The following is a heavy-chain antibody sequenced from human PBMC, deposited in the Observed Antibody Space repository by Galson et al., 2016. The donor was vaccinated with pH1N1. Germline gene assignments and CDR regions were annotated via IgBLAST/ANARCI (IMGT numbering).Heavy chain of an antibody. D-gene: IGHD4-17*01. J-gene: IGHJ2*01. V-gene: IGHV3-30-3*01. Sequence: LRLSCAASGFTFGHYAMHWVRQAPGKGLEWVAVISYVESNKDYADSVKGRFTVSRDNSKNTLYLQMNSLRAEDTALYYCARDHVYGDYFERFFDLWGRGTLVTVSS. CDR2: ISYVESNK. CDR3: ARDHVYGDYFERFFDL. CDR1: GFTFGHYA.